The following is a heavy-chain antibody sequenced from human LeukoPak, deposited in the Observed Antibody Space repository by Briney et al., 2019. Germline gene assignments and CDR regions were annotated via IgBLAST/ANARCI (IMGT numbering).Heavy chain of an antibody. J-gene: IGHJ6*02. CDR3: ARDIIKKVSVSQGYYYYGMDV. CDR1: GFTFSNYA. D-gene: IGHD3-16*02. V-gene: IGHV3-30-3*01. Sequence: PGGSLRLSCAASGFTFSNYAMHWVRQAPGKGLEWVAVISYDGSNKYYADSVKGRFTISRDNSKNTLYLQMNSLRAEDTAVYYCARDIIKKVSVSQGYYYYGMDVWGQGTTVTVSS. CDR2: ISYDGSNK.